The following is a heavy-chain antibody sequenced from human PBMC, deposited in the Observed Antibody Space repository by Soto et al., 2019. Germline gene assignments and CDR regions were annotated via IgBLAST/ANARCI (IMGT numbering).Heavy chain of an antibody. CDR2: ISSSSSTI. V-gene: IGHV3-48*01. CDR3: ARRQVLRFLEWPMDV. Sequence: SLRLSCAASGFTFSSYSMNWVRQAPGKGLEWVSYISSSSSTIYYADSVKGRFTISRDNAKNSLYLQMNSLRAEDTAVYYCARRQVLRFLEWPMDVWGKGTTVNVS. D-gene: IGHD3-3*01. J-gene: IGHJ6*03. CDR1: GFTFSSYS.